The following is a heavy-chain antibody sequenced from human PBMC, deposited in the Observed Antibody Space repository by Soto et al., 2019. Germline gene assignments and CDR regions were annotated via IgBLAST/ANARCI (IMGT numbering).Heavy chain of an antibody. D-gene: IGHD3-22*01. J-gene: IGHJ4*02. V-gene: IGHV1-18*01. CDR3: ARGQPYYYDSSGYYHGTYFDY. CDR2: ISAYNGNT. Sequence: SWVRPAPGQGLEWLGWISAYNGNTDYAQKLQGRVTLTTDTSTSTAYMELRSLISDDTAVYYCARGQPYYYDSSGYYHGTYFDYWGQGTLVTVSS.